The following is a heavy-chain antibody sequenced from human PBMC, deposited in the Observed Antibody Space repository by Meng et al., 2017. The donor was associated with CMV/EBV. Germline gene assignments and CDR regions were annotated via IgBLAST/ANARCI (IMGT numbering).Heavy chain of an antibody. J-gene: IGHJ5*02. CDR2: IYYSGST. D-gene: IGHD3/OR15-3a*01. CDR3: AREEIGLDP. V-gene: IGHV4-30-4*08. Sequence: QGQRRECGPGLVKPSQTPSLTFAGAGGSISSGDYYWSWIPQPPGKGLECIGYIYYSGSTYYNPSLKIRVTISVDTSKNQFSLKLSSVTAADTAVYYCAREEIGLDPWGQGTLVTVSS. CDR1: GGSISSGDYY.